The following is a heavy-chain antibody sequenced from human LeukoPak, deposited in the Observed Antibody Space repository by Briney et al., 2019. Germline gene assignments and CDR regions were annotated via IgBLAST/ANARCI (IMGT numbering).Heavy chain of an antibody. V-gene: IGHV4-34*01. CDR1: GGSFSGYY. Sequence: SETLSLTCAVYGGSFSGYYWSRIRQPPGKGLEWIGEINHSGSTNYNPSLKSRVTISVDTSKNQFSLKLSSVTAADTAVYYRARKPYRRGFFDYWGQGTLVTVSS. CDR3: ARKPYRRGFFDY. J-gene: IGHJ4*02. D-gene: IGHD1-26*01. CDR2: INHSGST.